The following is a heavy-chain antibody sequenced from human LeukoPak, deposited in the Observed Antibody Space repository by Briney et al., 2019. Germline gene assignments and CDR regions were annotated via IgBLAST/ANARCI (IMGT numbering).Heavy chain of an antibody. D-gene: IGHD6-13*01. CDR2: ISAYNGNT. V-gene: IGHV1-18*01. CDR3: ARLIAAAGASDY. CDR1: GGTFSSYA. Sequence: ASVKVSCKASGGTFSSYAISWVRQAPGQGLEWMGWISAYNGNTNYAQKLQGRVTMTTDTSTGTAYMELRSLRSDDTAVYYCARLIAAAGASDYWGQGTLVTVSS. J-gene: IGHJ4*02.